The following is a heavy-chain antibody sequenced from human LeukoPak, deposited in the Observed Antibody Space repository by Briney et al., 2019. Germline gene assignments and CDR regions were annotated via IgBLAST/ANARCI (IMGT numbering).Heavy chain of an antibody. CDR1: GGSITTTNFD. CDR2: ISSSSKS. Sequence: SETLSLTCAVSGGSITTTNFDWAWIRQPPGQGLEWIATISSSSKSYYNPYLMSRVTVSVDTSKNQFSLDVTSVTATDTGLFYCARFKGGTGFDYWGRGILVIVS. V-gene: IGHV4-39*01. D-gene: IGHD1-26*01. J-gene: IGHJ4*02. CDR3: ARFKGGTGFDY.